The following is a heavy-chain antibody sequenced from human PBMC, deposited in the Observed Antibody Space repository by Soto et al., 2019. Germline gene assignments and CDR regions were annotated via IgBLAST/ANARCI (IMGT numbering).Heavy chain of an antibody. CDR2: IYTSGST. V-gene: IGHV4-4*07. Sequence: PSETLSLTCTVSGGSISSYYWSWIRQPAGEGLEWIGRIYTSGSTNYKPSLKSRVTMSVHTSKHRFSLKLSSVTAADTAVYYCARGYSSSWYSSAKYGMDVWGQGTAVTVPS. J-gene: IGHJ6*02. CDR1: GGSISSYY. CDR3: ARGYSSSWYSSAKYGMDV. D-gene: IGHD6-13*01.